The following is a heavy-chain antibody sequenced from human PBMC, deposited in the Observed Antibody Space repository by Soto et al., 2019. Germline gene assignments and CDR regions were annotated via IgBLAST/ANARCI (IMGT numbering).Heavy chain of an antibody. J-gene: IGHJ6*02. D-gene: IGHD4-17*01. CDR2: INPNSGGT. Sequence: GASVKVSCKASGYTFTGYYMHWVRQAPGQGLEWMGWINPNSGGTNYAQKFQGWVTMTRDTSISTAYMELSRLRSDDTAVYYCARENGDYGSVAVLDVWGQGTTVNVSS. V-gene: IGHV1-2*04. CDR1: GYTFTGYY. CDR3: ARENGDYGSVAVLDV.